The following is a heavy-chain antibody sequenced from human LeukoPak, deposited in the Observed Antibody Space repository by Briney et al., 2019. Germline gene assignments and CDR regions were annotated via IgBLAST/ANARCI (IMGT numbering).Heavy chain of an antibody. V-gene: IGHV1-2*06. J-gene: IGHJ4*02. CDR1: GYTFTGYY. CDR2: INPNSGGT. Sequence: ASVKVSCKASGYTFTGYYMHWVRQAPGQGLEWMGRINPNSGGTNYAQKFQGRVTMTRDTSISTAYMELSRLRSDDTAVYYCARVRPPIAVAGTRFDYWGQGTLVTVSS. CDR3: ARVRPPIAVAGTRFDY. D-gene: IGHD6-19*01.